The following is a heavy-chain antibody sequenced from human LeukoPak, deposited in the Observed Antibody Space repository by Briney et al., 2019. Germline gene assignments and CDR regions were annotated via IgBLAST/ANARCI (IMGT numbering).Heavy chain of an antibody. CDR1: GFTFSSYG. CDR2: IWYDGSNK. Sequence: GGSLRLSCAASGFTFSSYGMHWVRQAPGKGLEWVAVIWYDGSNKYYAGSVKGRFTISRDNSKNTLYLQMNSLRAEDTAVYYCARGCHGHHGMLKYGRSGDAFDIWGQGTMVTVSS. J-gene: IGHJ3*02. D-gene: IGHD3-16*01. CDR3: ARGCHGHHGMLKYGRSGDAFDI. V-gene: IGHV3-33*01.